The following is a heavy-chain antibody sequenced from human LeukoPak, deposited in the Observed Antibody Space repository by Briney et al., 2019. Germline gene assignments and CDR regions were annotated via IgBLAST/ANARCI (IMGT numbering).Heavy chain of an antibody. CDR3: ARGSHQDYFGSMTYLFDY. V-gene: IGHV3-30*04. J-gene: IGHJ4*02. CDR2: ISYDGSNK. CDR1: GFIFNTYA. D-gene: IGHD3-10*01. Sequence: GGSLRLSCAASGFIFNTYAMHWVRQAPGKGLEWVAVISYDGSNKYYADSVKGRFTISRDNSKKTLYLEVNSLRPEDTAVYYCARGSHQDYFGSMTYLFDYWGQGILVTVSS.